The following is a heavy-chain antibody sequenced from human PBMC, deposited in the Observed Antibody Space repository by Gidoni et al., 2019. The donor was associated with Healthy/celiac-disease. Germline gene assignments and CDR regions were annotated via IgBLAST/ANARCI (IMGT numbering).Heavy chain of an antibody. J-gene: IGHJ4*02. CDR1: GGSISSGGYY. Sequence: QVQLQESGPGLVKPSQTLSLPCTVSGGSISSGGYYWSWIRQHPGKGLEWIGYIYYSGSTYYNPSLKSRVTISVDTSKNQFSLKLSSVTAADTAVYYCARAGVYSSSSVPFFDYWGQGTLVTVSS. CDR3: ARAGVYSSSSVPFFDY. V-gene: IGHV4-31*03. CDR2: IYYSGST. D-gene: IGHD6-6*01.